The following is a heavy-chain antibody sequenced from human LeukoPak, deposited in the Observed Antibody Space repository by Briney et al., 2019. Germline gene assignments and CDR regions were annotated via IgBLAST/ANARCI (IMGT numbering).Heavy chain of an antibody. CDR3: AKSVGSWDYGYFDY. J-gene: IGHJ4*02. CDR2: ISGSGGST. V-gene: IGHV3-23*01. Sequence: SGGSLRLSCAASGFTFSSYAMSWVRQAPGEGLERVSAISGSGGSTYYADSVKGRFTISRDNSKNTLYLQMNSLRAEDTAVYYCAKSVGSWDYGYFDYWGQGTLVTVSS. CDR1: GFTFSSYA. D-gene: IGHD4/OR15-4a*01.